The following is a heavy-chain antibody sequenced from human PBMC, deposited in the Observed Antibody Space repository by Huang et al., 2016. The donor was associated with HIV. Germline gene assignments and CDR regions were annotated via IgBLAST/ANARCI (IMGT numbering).Heavy chain of an antibody. Sequence: QLQLQESGPGLVRPSETLSLTCSVSGGSVNSGYYYWGWIRQPPGKGLEWIASVFYGGNTFYKPSLKGGFSMSVDTSKKRFSLNLSSVTAADTAVYFCARLPFDYVWGTQRQTALDELDVWGQGTMVTVSS. J-gene: IGHJ3*01. V-gene: IGHV4-39*01. CDR2: VFYGGNT. CDR1: GGSVNSGYYY. D-gene: IGHD3-16*01. CDR3: ARLPFDYVWGTQRQTALDELDV.